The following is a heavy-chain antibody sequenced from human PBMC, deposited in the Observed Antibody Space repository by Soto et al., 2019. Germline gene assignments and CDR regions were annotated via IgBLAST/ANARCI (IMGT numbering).Heavy chain of an antibody. J-gene: IGHJ3*02. CDR2: IWYDGSNK. D-gene: IGHD1-1*01. CDR1: GFTFSSYG. V-gene: IGHV3-33*01. Sequence: PGGSLRLSCAASGFTFSSYGMHWVRQAPGKGPQWVAVIWYDGSNKYYADSVKGRFTISRDNSKNTLYLQMNSLRAEDTAVYYCAREMPNNRGYAFDIWGQGTMVTVSS. CDR3: AREMPNNRGYAFDI.